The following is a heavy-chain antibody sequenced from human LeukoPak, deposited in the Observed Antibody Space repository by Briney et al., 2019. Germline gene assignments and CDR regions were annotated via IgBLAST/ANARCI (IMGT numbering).Heavy chain of an antibody. CDR3: ARGNQKAVTTFYYYYYGMDV. J-gene: IGHJ6*02. CDR1: GFTFSSYW. D-gene: IGHD4-17*01. CDR2: IKQDGSEK. Sequence: GGSLRLSCAASGFTFSSYWMSWVRQAPGKGLEWVANIKQDGSEKYYVDSVKGRFTISRDNAKNSLYLQMNSLRAEDTAVYYCARGNQKAVTTFYYYYYGMDVWGQGTTVTVSS. V-gene: IGHV3-7*01.